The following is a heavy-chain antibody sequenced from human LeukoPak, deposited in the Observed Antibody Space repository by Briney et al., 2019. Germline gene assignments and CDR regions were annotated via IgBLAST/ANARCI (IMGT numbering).Heavy chain of an antibody. J-gene: IGHJ4*02. CDR2: INPNSGGT. CDR1: GYTFTGYY. D-gene: IGHD1-26*01. V-gene: IGHV1-2*06. CDR3: TRETGSYHGNDY. Sequence: ASVKVSCKASGYTFTGYYMHWVRQAPGQGLEWVGRINPNSGGTNYAQKLQGRVTITGDTSISTAYMELSSLRSDDTAVYYCTRETGSYHGNDYWGQGTLVTVSS.